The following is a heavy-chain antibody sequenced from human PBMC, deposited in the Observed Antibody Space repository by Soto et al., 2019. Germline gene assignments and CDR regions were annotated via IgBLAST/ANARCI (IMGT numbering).Heavy chain of an antibody. CDR1: GGSISSGGYS. CDR3: ARALIYSGSFAFDY. CDR2: IYHSGST. D-gene: IGHD1-26*01. V-gene: IGHV4-30-2*01. Sequence: SETLSLTCAVSGGSISSGGYSWSWIRQPPGKGLEWIGYIYHSGSTYYNPSLKSRVTISVDRSKNQFSLKLSSVTAADTAVYYCARALIYSGSFAFDYWGPGTLVTVSS. J-gene: IGHJ4*02.